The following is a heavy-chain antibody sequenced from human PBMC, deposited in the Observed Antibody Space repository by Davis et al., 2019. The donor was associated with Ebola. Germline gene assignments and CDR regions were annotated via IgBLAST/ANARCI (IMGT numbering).Heavy chain of an antibody. D-gene: IGHD6-19*01. CDR3: ARVGLSSGWTFDS. Sequence: MPGGSLRLSCAVYGESFSGYYWSWIRQSPEKGLEWIGEVNDGGGGTYNPSLKSRFTISIDKLRNQFSLKLNSVTAADTAVYYCARVGLSSGWTFDSWGQGTLVIVSS. V-gene: IGHV4-34*01. J-gene: IGHJ4*02. CDR1: GESFSGYY. CDR2: VNDGGGG.